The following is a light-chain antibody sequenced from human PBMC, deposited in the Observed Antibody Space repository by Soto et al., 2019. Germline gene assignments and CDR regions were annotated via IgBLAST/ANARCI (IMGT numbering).Light chain of an antibody. J-gene: IGKJ4*01. CDR3: QQYNNWPLT. V-gene: IGKV3-15*01. Sequence: EIVMTQSPATLSVSPGERATLSCRASQSVSSSLAWYQQKPGQAPRLLIYGASTRATGIPARFSGSGSGTEFTLTISRLQSEYFAVYYCQQYNNWPLTFGGGTKVEIK. CDR2: GAS. CDR1: QSVSSS.